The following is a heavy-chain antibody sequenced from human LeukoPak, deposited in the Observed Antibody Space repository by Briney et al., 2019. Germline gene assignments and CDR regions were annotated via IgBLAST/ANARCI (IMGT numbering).Heavy chain of an antibody. Sequence: PGGSLRLSCAASAFTFSSYAMSWVRQAPGRGLEWVSAISGSGGSTYYADSVKGRFTISRDNSKNTLYLQMNSLRAEDTAVYYCAKDRRGQFDYWGQGTLVTVSS. CDR1: AFTFSSYA. CDR3: AKDRRGQFDY. V-gene: IGHV3-23*01. J-gene: IGHJ4*02. CDR2: ISGSGGST. D-gene: IGHD3-10*01.